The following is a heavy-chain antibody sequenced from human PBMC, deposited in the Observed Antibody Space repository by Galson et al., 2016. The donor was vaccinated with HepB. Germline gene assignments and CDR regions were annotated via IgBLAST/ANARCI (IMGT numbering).Heavy chain of an antibody. CDR1: GFPFSSYS. Sequence: SLRLSCAASGFPFSSYSMNWVRQAPGKGLEWVSSISGSYYTNYSDSVKGRFTISRDNAKNSVYLQINSLRAEDTAVHYWASYTLVGSRGVIFYMDVWGKGTTVTVAS. CDR2: ISGSYYT. J-gene: IGHJ6*03. CDR3: ASYTLVGSRGVIFYMDV. V-gene: IGHV3-21*01. D-gene: IGHD3-10*01.